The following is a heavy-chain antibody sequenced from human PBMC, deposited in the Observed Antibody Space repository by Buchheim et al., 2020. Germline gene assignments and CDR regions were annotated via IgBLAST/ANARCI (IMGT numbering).Heavy chain of an antibody. V-gene: IGHV1-46*01. Sequence: QVQLVQSGAEVKKPGASVKVSRKASGYTFTSYYMHWVRQAPGQGLEWMGIINPSGGSTSYAQKFQGRVTMTRDTSTSTVYMELSSLRSEDTAVYYCARDLGSSGSYQKRGAFDIWGQGTMVTVSS. CDR2: INPSGGST. J-gene: IGHJ3*02. D-gene: IGHD1-26*01. CDR3: ARDLGSSGSYQKRGAFDI. CDR1: GYTFTSYY.